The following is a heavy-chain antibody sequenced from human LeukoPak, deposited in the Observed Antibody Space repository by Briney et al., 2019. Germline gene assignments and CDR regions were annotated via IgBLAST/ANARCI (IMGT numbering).Heavy chain of an antibody. J-gene: IGHJ4*02. Sequence: GGSLRLSCAASGLTFEDYGMSWVRQAPGKGLEWVSGIYWNGGSTGYADSVKGRFTISRDNAKNSLYLQMNSLRAEDTALYYCARDQMITFGGVIVAFDYWGQGTLVTVSS. D-gene: IGHD3-16*02. CDR2: IYWNGGST. CDR1: GLTFEDYG. V-gene: IGHV3-20*04. CDR3: ARDQMITFGGVIVAFDY.